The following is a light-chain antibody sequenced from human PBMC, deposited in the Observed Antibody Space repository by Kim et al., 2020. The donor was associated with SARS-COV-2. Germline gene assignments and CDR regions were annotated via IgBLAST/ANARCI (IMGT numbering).Light chain of an antibody. CDR2: EDN. CDR1: SGSIASNY. J-gene: IGLJ3*02. Sequence: NFMLTQPHSVSESPGKTVTISCTRSSGSIASNYVQWYQQRPGSAPTTVIYEDNQRPSGVPDRFSGSIDSSSNSASLTISGLKTEDEADYYSQSYDSSKWVFGGGTKLTVL. CDR3: QSYDSSKWV. V-gene: IGLV6-57*04.